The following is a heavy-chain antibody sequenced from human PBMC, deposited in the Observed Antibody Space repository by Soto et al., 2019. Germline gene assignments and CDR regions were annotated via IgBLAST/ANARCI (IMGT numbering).Heavy chain of an antibody. CDR2: IWYDGSTK. CDR1: GFTFSSYG. CDR3: ARGGVDIVVVPADY. D-gene: IGHD2-2*01. J-gene: IGHJ4*02. V-gene: IGHV3-33*01. Sequence: QVQLVESGGGVVQPGRSLRLSCAASGFTFSSYGMHWVRQAPGKGLEWVAVIWYDGSTKYYADSVKGRFTISRDNSKNTLYLQMNSLRAEDTAVYYCARGGVDIVVVPADYWGQVTLVTVSS.